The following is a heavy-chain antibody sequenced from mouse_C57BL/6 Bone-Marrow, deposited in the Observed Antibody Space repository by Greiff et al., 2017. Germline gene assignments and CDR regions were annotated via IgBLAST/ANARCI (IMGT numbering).Heavy chain of an antibody. D-gene: IGHD2-2*01. J-gene: IGHJ2*01. V-gene: IGHV5-6*01. CDR2: ISSGGSYT. CDR1: GFTFSSYG. Sequence: EVMLVQSGGDLVKPGGSLKLSCAASGFTFSSYGMSWVRQTPDKRLEWVATISSGGSYTYYPHNLKGRFTISRANAKNTLYLQMSSLKSEDTAVYYCAMCYCGNGYDYFGCWGKGATLSV. CDR3: AMCYCGNGYDYFGC.